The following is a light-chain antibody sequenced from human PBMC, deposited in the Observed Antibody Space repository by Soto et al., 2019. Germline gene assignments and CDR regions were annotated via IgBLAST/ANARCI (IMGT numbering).Light chain of an antibody. Sequence: EIVLTQSPGTLSLSPGERATLSCRASQSVSSNYLAWYQQKPGQAPRLLIYDASKRATGIPDRFSGGGSGTEFTLTISRLQSEDFVVYYCQKYNSWPPITFGQGTRLEIK. V-gene: IGKV3-20*01. J-gene: IGKJ5*01. CDR2: DAS. CDR1: QSVSSNY. CDR3: QKYNSWPPIT.